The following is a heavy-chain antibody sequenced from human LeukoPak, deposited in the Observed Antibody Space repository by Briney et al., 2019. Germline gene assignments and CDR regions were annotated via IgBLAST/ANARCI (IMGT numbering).Heavy chain of an antibody. CDR1: GFPFSRYS. V-gene: IGHV3-48*01. CDR3: ATPFDY. Sequence: PGGSLRLSCAVSGFPFSRYSMNWLRQAPGKGLVWVSYISGISSTRYYADSVKSRFTTSSDNAKNSLYLQTNSLRAEDTAVYYCATPFDYWGQGTLVTVSS. J-gene: IGHJ4*02. CDR2: ISGISSTR.